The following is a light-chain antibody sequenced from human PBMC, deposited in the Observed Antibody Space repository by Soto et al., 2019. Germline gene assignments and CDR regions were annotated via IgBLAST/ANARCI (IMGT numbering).Light chain of an antibody. Sequence: DIQMTQSPSSLSASVGDRVTITCRASQSISSYLNWYQQKPGKAPKLLIYAASSLQSGVPSRLSGSGSGTDFTLTISSLQPEDFATYYCQQSYSTPVTCGPGTRLEIK. CDR1: QSISSY. CDR2: AAS. V-gene: IGKV1-39*01. CDR3: QQSYSTPVT. J-gene: IGKJ5*01.